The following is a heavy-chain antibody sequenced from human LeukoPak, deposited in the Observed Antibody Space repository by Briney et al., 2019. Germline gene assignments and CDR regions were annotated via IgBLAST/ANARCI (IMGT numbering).Heavy chain of an antibody. D-gene: IGHD3-10*01. CDR3: ARVWVVRGVNENWFDP. CDR1: GFTFSSYS. Sequence: GGSLRLSCAASGFTFSSYSMNWVRQAPGKGLEWVSYISSTGSTIYYADSVKGRFTISRDNAKNSLYLQMNSLRAEDTAVYYCARVWVVRGVNENWFDPWGQGTLVTVSS. CDR2: ISSTGSTI. V-gene: IGHV3-48*01. J-gene: IGHJ5*02.